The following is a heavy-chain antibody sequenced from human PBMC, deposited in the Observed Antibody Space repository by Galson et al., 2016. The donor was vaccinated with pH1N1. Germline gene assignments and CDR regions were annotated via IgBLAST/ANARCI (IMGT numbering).Heavy chain of an antibody. D-gene: IGHD4-17*01. V-gene: IGHV4-59*01. CDR1: TGSISGYY. CDR3: ARGDYGDSLYWYFDV. J-gene: IGHJ2*01. CDR2: TYYGGST. Sequence: SETLPLTCTISTGSISGYYWTWIRQPPGKGLEWIGYTYYGGSTNYNPSLKRRLTISIDTSKNQFSLKLSSLTAADTAVYYWARGDYGDSLYWYFDVWGGGTLVTVSS.